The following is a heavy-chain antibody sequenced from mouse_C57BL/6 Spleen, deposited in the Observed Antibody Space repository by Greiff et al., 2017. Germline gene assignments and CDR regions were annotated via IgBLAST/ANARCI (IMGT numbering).Heavy chain of an antibody. J-gene: IGHJ2*01. CDR2: IDPENGDT. CDR3: TTMDNFDY. V-gene: IGHV14-4*01. CDR1: GFNIKDDY. Sequence: VQLKQSGAELVRPGASVKLSCTASGFNIKDDYMHWVKQRPEQGLEWIGWIDPENGDTEYASKFQGKATITADTSSNTAYLQLSSLTSEDTAVYYGTTMDNFDYWGQGATLTVSS.